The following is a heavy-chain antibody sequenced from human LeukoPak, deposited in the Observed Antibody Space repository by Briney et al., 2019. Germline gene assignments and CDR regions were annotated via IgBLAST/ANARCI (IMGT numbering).Heavy chain of an antibody. D-gene: IGHD2-2*01. CDR3: ARAIDYCSSTSCYYFDY. J-gene: IGHJ4*02. CDR1: GFTFSSYS. CDR2: LSNSSIYI. Sequence: PGGSLRLSCAASGFTFSSYSMNWVRQAPGKGLECVSSLSNSSIYIYYAESVKGRFTISRDNAKNSLYLQMNSLRAEDTAVYYCARAIDYCSSTSCYYFDYWGQGTLVTVSS. V-gene: IGHV3-21*01.